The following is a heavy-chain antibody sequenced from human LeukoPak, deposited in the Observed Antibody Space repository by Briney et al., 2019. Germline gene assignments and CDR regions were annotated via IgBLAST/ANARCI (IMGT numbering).Heavy chain of an antibody. V-gene: IGHV3-33*06. CDR3: AKGTYPYGDYSYYFDY. CDR1: GFTFSSYG. D-gene: IGHD4-17*01. J-gene: IGHJ4*02. Sequence: GGSLRLSCAASGFTFSSYGMHWVRQAPGKGLEWVAVIWYDGSNKYYADSVKGRVTISRDNSKNTLYLQMNSLRAEDTAVYYCAKGTYPYGDYSYYFDYWGQGTLVTVSS. CDR2: IWYDGSNK.